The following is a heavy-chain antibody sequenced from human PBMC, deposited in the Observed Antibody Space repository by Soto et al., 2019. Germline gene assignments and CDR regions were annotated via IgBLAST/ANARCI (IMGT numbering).Heavy chain of an antibody. J-gene: IGHJ2*01. CDR2: ISAYNGNT. D-gene: IGHD2-15*01. V-gene: IGHV1-18*01. Sequence: GQGLEWMGWISAYNGNTNYAQKLQGRVTMTTDTSTSTAYMELRRLRSDDTAVYYCARGTYCSCFFQAEDCIRYSVPVSSFLLNRSSDL. CDR3: ARGTYCSCFFQAEDCIRYSVPVSSFLLNRSSDL.